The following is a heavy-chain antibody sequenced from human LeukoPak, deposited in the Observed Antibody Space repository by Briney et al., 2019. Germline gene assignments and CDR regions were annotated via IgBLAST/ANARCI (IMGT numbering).Heavy chain of an antibody. CDR3: ARGHPEGVGAFDI. CDR2: IIPIFGTA. D-gene: IGHD3-10*01. CDR1: GGTFSSYA. Sequence: SVKVSCKASGGTFSSYAISWVRQAPGQGLEWMGGIIPIFGTANYAQKFQGRVTITADESTSTAYMELSSLRSEDTAVYYCARGHPEGVGAFDIWGQGTMVTVSS. V-gene: IGHV1-69*13. J-gene: IGHJ3*02.